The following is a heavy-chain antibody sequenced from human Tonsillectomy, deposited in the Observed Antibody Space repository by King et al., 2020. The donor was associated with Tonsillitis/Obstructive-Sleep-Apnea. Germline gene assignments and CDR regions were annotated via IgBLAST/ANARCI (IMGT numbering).Heavy chain of an antibody. CDR1: GFTFSSYW. V-gene: IGHV3-74*01. Sequence: VQLVESGGGLVQPGGSLRLSCAASGFTFSSYWMHWVHQAPGKGLVWVSRINSDGSSTSYADSVKGRFTISRDNAKNTLYLQMNSLRAEDTAVYYCARDPSSSWSSDAFDIWGQGTMVTVSS. J-gene: IGHJ3*02. CDR3: ARDPSSSWSSDAFDI. CDR2: INSDGSST. D-gene: IGHD6-13*01.